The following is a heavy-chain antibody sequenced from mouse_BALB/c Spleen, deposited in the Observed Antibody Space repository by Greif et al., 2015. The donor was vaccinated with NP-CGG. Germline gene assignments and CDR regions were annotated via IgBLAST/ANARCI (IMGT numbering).Heavy chain of an antibody. CDR3: ARGGGNYAYYFDY. V-gene: IGHV1-63*02. J-gene: IGHJ2*01. D-gene: IGHD2-1*01. CDR2: IYPGGGYT. CDR1: GYTFTNYW. Sequence: QVQLQQSGAELVRPGTSVKISCKASGYTFTNYWLGWVKQRPGHGLEWIGDIYPGGGYTNYNEKFKGKATLTADTSSSTAYMQLSSLTPEDSAVYFCARGGGNYAYYFDYWGQGTTLTVSS.